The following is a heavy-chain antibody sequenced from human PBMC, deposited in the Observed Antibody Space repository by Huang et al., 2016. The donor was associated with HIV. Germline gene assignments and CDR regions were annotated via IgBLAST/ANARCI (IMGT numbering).Heavy chain of an antibody. V-gene: IGHV5-51*01. CDR2: IFPDYSAT. J-gene: IGHJ4*02. D-gene: IGHD6-6*01. CDR1: GYSFSSYW. Sequence: VQLVQSGAEVKKPGESLKISCKGSGYSFSSYWIAWGRQMPGKGLEWLGVIFPDYSATTYSPSFEGQVTISADKSIGTAYLQWSSLKASDTAMYYCARRFSSSSGYFDYWGQGSLVTVSS. CDR3: ARRFSSSSGYFDY.